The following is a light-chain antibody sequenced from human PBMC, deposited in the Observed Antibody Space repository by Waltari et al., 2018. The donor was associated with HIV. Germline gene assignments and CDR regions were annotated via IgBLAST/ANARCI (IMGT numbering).Light chain of an antibody. V-gene: IGLV2-14*01. J-gene: IGLJ2*01. CDR1: NSDIGGYNY. Sequence: QSALTQPASVSGSLGQSVTISCTGANSDIGGYNYVSWYQQHPGKAPKLIIHEVSNRPPGVSDRFSGSKSGNTASLTISGLQAEDESDYYCSSFITTTTHVVFGGGTRLTVL. CDR3: SSFITTTTHVV. CDR2: EVS.